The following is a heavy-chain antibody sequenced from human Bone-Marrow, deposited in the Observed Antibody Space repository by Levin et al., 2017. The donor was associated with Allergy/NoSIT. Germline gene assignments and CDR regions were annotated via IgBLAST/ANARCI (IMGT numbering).Heavy chain of an antibody. V-gene: IGHV3-30*18. CDR2: ISYDGSYK. CDR3: AKDSGDSSGWLSLYYFDY. J-gene: IGHJ4*02. CDR1: GFTFSGYG. D-gene: IGHD6-19*01. Sequence: PGGSLRLSCAASGFTFSGYGMHWLRQAPGKGLEWVAFISYDGSYKYYADSVKGRFTISRDNSKNTLYVQMNSLRAEDTAVYYCAKDSGDSSGWLSLYYFDYWGQGTLVTVSS.